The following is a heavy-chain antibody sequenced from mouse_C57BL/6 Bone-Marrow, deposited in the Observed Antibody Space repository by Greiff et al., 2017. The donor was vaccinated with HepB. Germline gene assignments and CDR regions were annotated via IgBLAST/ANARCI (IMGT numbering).Heavy chain of an antibody. V-gene: IGHV1-76*01. Sequence: QVQLKESGAELVRPGASVKLSCKASGYTFTDYYINWVKQRPGQGLEWIARIYPGSGNTYYNEKFKGKATLTAEKSSSTAYMQLSSLTSEDSAVYFCARAKLGRERRFAYWGQGTLVTVSA. CDR1: GYTFTDYY. D-gene: IGHD4-1*01. CDR2: IYPGSGNT. CDR3: ARAKLGRERRFAY. J-gene: IGHJ3*01.